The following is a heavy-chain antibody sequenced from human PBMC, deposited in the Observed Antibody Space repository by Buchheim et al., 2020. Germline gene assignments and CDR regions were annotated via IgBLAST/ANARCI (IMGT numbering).Heavy chain of an antibody. V-gene: IGHV3-74*01. Sequence: EVQLVESGGVLVQPGGSLRLSCAASGFTFSSSRMHWVRQPPGKGLVWVSRINSDGSNTLYADSVKGRFTVSRDNAKNTLYLQTNSLRVEDTAVYYCGANFDYWGQGTL. CDR2: INSDGSNT. CDR1: GFTFSSSR. CDR3: GANFDY. J-gene: IGHJ4*02.